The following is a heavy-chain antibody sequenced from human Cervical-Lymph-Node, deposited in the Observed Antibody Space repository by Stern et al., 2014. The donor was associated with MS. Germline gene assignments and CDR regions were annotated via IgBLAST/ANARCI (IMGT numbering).Heavy chain of an antibody. Sequence: MQLVQSGGGLVQPGGSLRLSCAASGITVSSFWMSWVRQVPGKGLEWVANIKEDGTETYYVDSVKGRFVISRDNAKNSLYLQMSSLRAEDTAVYYCARDTWYGGCFDPWGQGTLVTVSS. J-gene: IGHJ5*02. CDR2: IKEDGTET. D-gene: IGHD6-13*01. CDR1: GITVSSFW. V-gene: IGHV3-7*01. CDR3: ARDTWYGGCFDP.